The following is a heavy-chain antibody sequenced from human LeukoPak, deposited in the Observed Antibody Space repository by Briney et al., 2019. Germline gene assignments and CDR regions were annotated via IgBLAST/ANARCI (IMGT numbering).Heavy chain of an antibody. D-gene: IGHD1-7*01. Sequence: PSETLSLTCTVSGGSVNGYYWNWIRQAPGKGLEWIGFIHYSGLTVYSPSLQSRVSMSVDTSRNQLSLDLSSVTAADTALYYCARDPPEDEWNSLDSWGQGILVTVSS. V-gene: IGHV4-59*02. CDR3: ARDPPEDEWNSLDS. CDR2: IHYSGLT. J-gene: IGHJ4*02. CDR1: GGSVNGYY.